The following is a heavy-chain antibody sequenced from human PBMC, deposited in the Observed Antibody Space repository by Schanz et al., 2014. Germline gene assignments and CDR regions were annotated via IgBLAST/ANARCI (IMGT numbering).Heavy chain of an antibody. V-gene: IGHV3-21*04. Sequence: EVQLVESGGGLVQPGGSLRLSCAVSGFIVRSNYMTWVRQAPGKGLEWVSYVSRSTPDIYYADSVKGRFTISRDNSKNSLYLQMNSLRAEDTAVYYCARIGGSVFDYWAQGALVTVSS. CDR2: VSRSTPDI. CDR1: GFIVRSNY. CDR3: ARIGGSVFDY. D-gene: IGHD3-10*01. J-gene: IGHJ4*02.